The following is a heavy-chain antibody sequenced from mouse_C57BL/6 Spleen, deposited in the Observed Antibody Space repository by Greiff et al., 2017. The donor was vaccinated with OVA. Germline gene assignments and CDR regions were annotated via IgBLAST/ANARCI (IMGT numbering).Heavy chain of an antibody. CDR3: TTGDYYGSSLGY. D-gene: IGHD1-1*01. Sequence: EVQLQQSGAELVRPGASVKLSCTASGFNIKDYYMHWVKQRPEQGLEWIGRIDPEDGDTEYAPKFQGKATMTADTSSNTAYRQLSSLTSEDTAVYYCTTGDYYGSSLGYWGQGTTLTVSS. CDR2: IDPEDGDT. J-gene: IGHJ2*01. V-gene: IGHV14-1*01. CDR1: GFNIKDYY.